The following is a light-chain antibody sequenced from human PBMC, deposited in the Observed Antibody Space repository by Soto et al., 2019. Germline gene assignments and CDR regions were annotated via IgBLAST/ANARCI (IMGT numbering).Light chain of an antibody. J-gene: IGKJ3*01. Sequence: DIQMTQSPSSLSASVGDRVSITCRASQAIRAYLNWYQQKPGQAPKVLIYAATDLQSGVPSRFNGSGSGTDFTLTISSLEPEDFATYYCQQSFSVPFTFCPGTKVDV. CDR3: QQSFSVPFT. V-gene: IGKV1-39*01. CDR1: QAIRAY. CDR2: AAT.